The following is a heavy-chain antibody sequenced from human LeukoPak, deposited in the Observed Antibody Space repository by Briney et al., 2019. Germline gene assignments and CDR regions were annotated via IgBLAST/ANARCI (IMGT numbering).Heavy chain of an antibody. V-gene: IGHV4-31*03. Sequence: SETLSLTCTVSGGSISSGGYNWNWIRQHPRQGLEYIGYIYYSGSTYYNPSLKSRVTISVDTSKNQLSLKLSSVTAADTAVYYCARGWGGTMVRGQSYAMDVWGQGTAVTVSS. J-gene: IGHJ6*02. D-gene: IGHD3-10*01. CDR3: ARGWGGTMVRGQSYAMDV. CDR1: GGSISSGGYN. CDR2: IYYSGST.